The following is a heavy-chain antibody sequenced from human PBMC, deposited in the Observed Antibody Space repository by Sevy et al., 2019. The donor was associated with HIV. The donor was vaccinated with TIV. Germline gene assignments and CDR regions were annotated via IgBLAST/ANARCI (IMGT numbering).Heavy chain of an antibody. J-gene: IGHJ4*02. CDR3: SRETWYLAN. V-gene: IGHV1-2*02. D-gene: IGHD6-13*01. Sequence: ASVKVSCKASGYTFTAYHMHWIRQAPGQGLEWMGWVYPNSGGTEYAQKFQGRVTMTTDTSINTAYLELSGLRSDDTAMYYCSRETWYLANWGQGTLVTVSS. CDR1: GYTFTAYH. CDR2: VYPNSGGT.